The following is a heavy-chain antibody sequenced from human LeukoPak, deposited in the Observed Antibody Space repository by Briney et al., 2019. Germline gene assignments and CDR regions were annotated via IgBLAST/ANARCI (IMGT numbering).Heavy chain of an antibody. J-gene: IGHJ3*02. CDR3: ARTGYSSGGYGTAFDI. V-gene: IGHV4-4*07. CDR1: GGSISSYY. D-gene: IGHD6-19*01. CDR2: IYTSGST. Sequence: SETLSLTCTVSGGSISSYYWSWIRQPAGKGLEWIGRIYTSGSTNYNPSLKSRVTMSVDTSKNQFSLKLSSVTAADTAVYYCARTGYSSGGYGTAFDIWGQGTMVTVSS.